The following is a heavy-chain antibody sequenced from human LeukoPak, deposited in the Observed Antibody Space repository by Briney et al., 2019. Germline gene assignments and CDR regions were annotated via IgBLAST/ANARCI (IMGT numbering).Heavy chain of an antibody. CDR2: INSDGSST. Sequence: PGGSLRLSCAASGFTFSSYWMHWVRQAPGQGLVWVSRINSDGSSTSYADSVKGRFTISRDNAKNTLYLEMNNLRAEDTAVYYCARGGRYSYDPVDYWGQGTLVTVSS. CDR3: ARGGRYSYDPVDY. V-gene: IGHV3-74*01. J-gene: IGHJ4*02. CDR1: GFTFSSYW. D-gene: IGHD5-18*01.